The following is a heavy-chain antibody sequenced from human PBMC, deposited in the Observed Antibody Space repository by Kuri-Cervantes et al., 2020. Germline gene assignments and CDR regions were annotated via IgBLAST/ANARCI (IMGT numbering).Heavy chain of an antibody. CDR1: GFTFSSYA. CDR3: ARSLIPAAIFDAFDI. J-gene: IGHJ3*02. D-gene: IGHD2-2*02. Sequence: SLKISCAASGFTFSSYAMHWVRQAPGKGLEWVAVISYDGSNKYYADSVKGRFTISRDNSKNTLYLQMNSLRAEDTAVYYCARSLIPAAIFDAFDIWGQGTMVTVSS. CDR2: ISYDGSNK. V-gene: IGHV3-30-3*01.